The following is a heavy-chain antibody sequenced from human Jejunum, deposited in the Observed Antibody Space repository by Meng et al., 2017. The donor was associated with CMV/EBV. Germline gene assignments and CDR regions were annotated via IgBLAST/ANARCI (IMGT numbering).Heavy chain of an antibody. CDR2: INPSEAGT. CDR3: ARIRGSYPGDYYNGMDV. Sequence: ISSYSKHWERQAPGQGIEWMEKINPSEAGTTYAQRFQGRLTMTRDTSTNTVYLELGSLKPEDTAVYYCARIRGSYPGDYYNGMDVWGQGTTVTVSS. CDR1: ISSYS. J-gene: IGHJ6*02. V-gene: IGHV1-46*01. D-gene: IGHD1-26*01.